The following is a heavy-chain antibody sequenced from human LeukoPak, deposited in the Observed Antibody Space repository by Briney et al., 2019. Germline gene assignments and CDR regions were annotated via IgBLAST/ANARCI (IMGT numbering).Heavy chain of an antibody. J-gene: IGHJ5*02. D-gene: IGHD4-17*01. CDR1: GGSISSYY. CDR2: IYYSGST. CDR3: ASQVHSYGDYVGGWFDP. Sequence: SETLSLTCTVSGGSISSYYWSWIRQPPGKGLEWIGYIYYSGSTNYNPSLKSRVTISVDTSKNQFSLKLSSVTAADTAVYYCASQVHSYGDYVGGWFDPWGQGTLVTVSS. V-gene: IGHV4-59*08.